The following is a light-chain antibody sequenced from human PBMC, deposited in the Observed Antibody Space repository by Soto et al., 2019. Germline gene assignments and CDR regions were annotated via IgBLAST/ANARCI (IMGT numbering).Light chain of an antibody. CDR1: QGVLYSSNNKNY. J-gene: IGKJ4*01. Sequence: DIVMTQSPDSLAVSLGDRATLNCKSTQGVLYSSNNKNYLAWYQQKVGQPPKLLIYWASTRESGVPDRFSGSGSGTDFTLTISSLQAEEVAVYYCQQYYSTPLTFGGGTKVDIK. V-gene: IGKV4-1*01. CDR3: QQYYSTPLT. CDR2: WAS.